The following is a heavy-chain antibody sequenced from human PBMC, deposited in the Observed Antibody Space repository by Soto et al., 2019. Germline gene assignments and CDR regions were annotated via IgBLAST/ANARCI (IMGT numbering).Heavy chain of an antibody. J-gene: IGHJ2*01. CDR3: ASHMITFGGVIVKWTGYWYFDL. Sequence: SETLSLTCTVSGGSISSSSYYWGWIRQPPGKGLEWIGSIYYSGSTYYNPSLKSRVSISVDTSKNQFSLKLSSVTAADTAVYYCASHMITFGGVIVKWTGYWYFDLWGRGTLVTVSS. CDR2: IYYSGST. V-gene: IGHV4-39*01. CDR1: GGSISSSSYY. D-gene: IGHD3-16*02.